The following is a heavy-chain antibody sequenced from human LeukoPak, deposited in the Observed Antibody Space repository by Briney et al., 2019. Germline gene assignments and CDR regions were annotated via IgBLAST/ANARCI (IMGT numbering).Heavy chain of an antibody. CDR1: GYTLTELS. V-gene: IGHV1-24*01. D-gene: IGHD6-6*01. J-gene: IGHJ4*02. CDR2: FDPEDGET. Sequence: ASVKVSCKVSGYTLTELSMHWVRQAPGKGLEWMGGFDPEDGETIYAQKFQGRVTMTEDTSTDTAYTELSSLRSEDTAVYYCATVPYSSSSGAFDYWGQGTLVTVSS. CDR3: ATVPYSSSSGAFDY.